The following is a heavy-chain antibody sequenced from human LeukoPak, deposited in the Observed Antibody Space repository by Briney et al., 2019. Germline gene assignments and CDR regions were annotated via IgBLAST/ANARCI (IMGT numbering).Heavy chain of an antibody. V-gene: IGHV4-34*01. D-gene: IGHD6-6*01. CDR2: INHSGST. Sequence: SETLSLTCAVYGGSFSGYYWSWIRQPPGKGLEWIGEINHSGSTNYNPSLKSRVTISGDTSKNQFSLKLSSVTAADTAVYYCARDATFEYSSSSWYFDYWGQGTLVTVSS. CDR3: ARDATFEYSSSSWYFDY. CDR1: GGSFSGYY. J-gene: IGHJ4*02.